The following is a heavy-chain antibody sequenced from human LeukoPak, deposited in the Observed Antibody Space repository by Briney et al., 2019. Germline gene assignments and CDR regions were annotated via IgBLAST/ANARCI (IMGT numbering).Heavy chain of an antibody. CDR1: GYSFTSYA. D-gene: IGHD3-22*01. CDR2: INAGNGNT. Sequence: ASVKVSCKASGYSFTSYAMHWVRQAPGQRLEWMGWINAGNGNTKYSQKFQGRVTITRDTSASTAYMELSSLRSEDTAVYYCARGGPTRRGGTMIVVSPFDPWGQGTLVTVSS. J-gene: IGHJ5*02. V-gene: IGHV1-3*01. CDR3: ARGGPTRRGGTMIVVSPFDP.